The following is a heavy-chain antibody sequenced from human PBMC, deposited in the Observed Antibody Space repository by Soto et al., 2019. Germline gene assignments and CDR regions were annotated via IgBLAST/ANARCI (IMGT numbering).Heavy chain of an antibody. CDR3: TSIAVAGAVHYYYYGMDV. CDR2: IRSKANSYAT. J-gene: IGHJ6*02. V-gene: IGHV3-73*02. CDR1: GFTFSGSA. D-gene: IGHD6-19*01. Sequence: EVQLVESGGGLVQPGGSLKLSCAASGFTFSGSAMHWVRQASGKGLEWVGRIRSKANSYATAYAASVKGRFTISRDDSKNTAYLQMNSLKTEDTAVYYCTSIAVAGAVHYYYYGMDVWGQGTTVTVSS.